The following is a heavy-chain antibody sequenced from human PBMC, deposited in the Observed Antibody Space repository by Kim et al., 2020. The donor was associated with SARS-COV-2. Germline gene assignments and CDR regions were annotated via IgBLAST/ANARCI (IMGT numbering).Heavy chain of an antibody. D-gene: IGHD3-10*01. CDR3: ARRVTMVRGVIWSHQINWFDP. V-gene: IGHV5-10-1*01. Sequence: GESLKISCKGSGYSFTSYWISWVRQMPGKGLEWMGRIDPSDSYTNYSPSFQGHVTISADKSISTAYLQWSSLKASDTAMYYCARRVTMVRGVIWSHQINWFDPWGQGTLVTVSS. CDR2: IDPSDSYT. CDR1: GYSFTSYW. J-gene: IGHJ5*02.